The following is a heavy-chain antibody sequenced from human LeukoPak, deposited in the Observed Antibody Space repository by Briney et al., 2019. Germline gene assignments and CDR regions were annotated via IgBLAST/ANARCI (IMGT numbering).Heavy chain of an antibody. D-gene: IGHD3-22*01. V-gene: IGHV1-18*04. CDR1: GYTFTGYY. J-gene: IGHJ6*02. CDR3: ASSPDYYDSSGRHYYYYGMDV. Sequence: ASVKVSCKASGYTFTGYYMHWVRQAPGQGLEWMGWISAYNGNTNYAQKLQGRVTMTTDTSTSTAYMELRSLRSDDTAVYYCASSPDYYDSSGRHYYYYGMDVWGQGTTVTVSS. CDR2: ISAYNGNT.